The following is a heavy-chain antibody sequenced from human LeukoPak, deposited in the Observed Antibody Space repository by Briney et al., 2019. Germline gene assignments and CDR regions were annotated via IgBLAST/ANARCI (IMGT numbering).Heavy chain of an antibody. J-gene: IGHJ4*02. Sequence: ASVKVSRKASGYTFTSYGISWVRQAPGQGLEWMGWISAYNGNTNYAQKLQGRVTMTTDTSTSTAYMELRSLRSDDTAVYYCARDGSLWFGELLYRDYFVYWGQGTLVTVSS. V-gene: IGHV1-18*01. D-gene: IGHD3-10*01. CDR1: GYTFTSYG. CDR2: ISAYNGNT. CDR3: ARDGSLWFGELLYRDYFVY.